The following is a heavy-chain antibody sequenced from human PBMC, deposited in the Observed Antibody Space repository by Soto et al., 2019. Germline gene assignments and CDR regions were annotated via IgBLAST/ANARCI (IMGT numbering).Heavy chain of an antibody. Sequence: GGSLRLSCAASGFTFSSYGMHWVRQAPGKGLEWVAVISYDGSNKYYADSVKGRFTISRDNSKNTLYLQMNSLRAEDTAVYYCAKAFPPYGMDVWGQGTTVTVSS. V-gene: IGHV3-30*18. CDR1: GFTFSSYG. J-gene: IGHJ6*02. CDR2: ISYDGSNK. CDR3: AKAFPPYGMDV.